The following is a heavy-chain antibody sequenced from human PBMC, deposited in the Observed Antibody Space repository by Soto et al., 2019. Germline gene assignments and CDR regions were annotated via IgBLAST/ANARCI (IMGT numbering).Heavy chain of an antibody. V-gene: IGHV4-34*01. D-gene: IGHD3-10*01. J-gene: IGHJ6*03. CDR3: ARGLILWFGELSRRGGYYYYMDV. CDR2: INDSGNI. Sequence: QVQLQQWGAGLLKPSETLSLPCAVYGGSFSGYQWTWIRQTPGKGLEWIGEINDSGNINYNPSLKSRVSILLDTPRTLISLKLSSVTAADSAIYYCARGLILWFGELSRRGGYYYYMDVWGKGTTVTVSS. CDR1: GGSFSGYQ.